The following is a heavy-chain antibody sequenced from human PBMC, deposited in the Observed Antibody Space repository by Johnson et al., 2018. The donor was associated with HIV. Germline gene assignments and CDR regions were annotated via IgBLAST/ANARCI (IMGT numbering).Heavy chain of an antibody. V-gene: IGHV3-15*01. CDR1: GFTFSNAW. D-gene: IGHD2-2*01. J-gene: IGHJ3*02. CDR2: IKSKTDGGTT. CDR3: TTEKHAPRAFDI. Sequence: VQLVESGGGLVQPGGSLRLSCAASGFTFSNAWMSWVRQAPGKGLEWVCRIKSKTDGGTTDYAAPVKGRFTISRDDSKNTLYLQMNSLKTEDTAVYYCTTEKHAPRAFDIWGQGTMVTVSS.